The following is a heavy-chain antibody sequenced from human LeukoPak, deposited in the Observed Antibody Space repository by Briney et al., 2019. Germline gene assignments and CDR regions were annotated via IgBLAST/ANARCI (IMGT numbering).Heavy chain of an antibody. J-gene: IGHJ4*02. CDR3: ARGHVVWEV. CDR2: INHSGNT. CDR1: GGTFSGYY. Sequence: PSENLSLTCAVYGGTFSGYYWRWIRQPPGKGLEWIGEINHSGNTNYNPSLKSRVTISVDTSKNQFSLKLSSMTAADTAVYYCARGHVVWEVWGQGTLVTVSS. D-gene: IGHD2-2*01. V-gene: IGHV4-34*01.